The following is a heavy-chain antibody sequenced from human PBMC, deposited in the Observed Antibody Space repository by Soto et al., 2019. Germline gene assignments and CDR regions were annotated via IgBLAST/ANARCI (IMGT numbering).Heavy chain of an antibody. D-gene: IGHD5-18*01. CDR1: GGSISSYY. V-gene: IGHV4-59*01. Sequence: PSETLSLTCTVSGGSISSYYWGWIRQPPGKGLEWIGYIYYSGSTNYNPSLKSRVTISVDTSKNQFSLKLTSVTAADTAVYYCARDNGYSYGYNLDHWGQGTLVTVS. CDR3: ARDNGYSYGYNLDH. J-gene: IGHJ4*02. CDR2: IYYSGST.